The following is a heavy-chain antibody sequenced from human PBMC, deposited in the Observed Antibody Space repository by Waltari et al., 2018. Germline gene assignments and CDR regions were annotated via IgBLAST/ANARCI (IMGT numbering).Heavy chain of an antibody. CDR3: ARTLLLRGRYYYYMDV. Sequence: EVQLVESGGGWVQPGGSLRLSCAASGFTFSRYSMNWVRQAPGKGLEWVSYISSSSSTIYYADSVKGRFTISRDNAKNSLYLQMNSLRAEDTAVYYCARTLLLRGRYYYYMDVWGKGTTVTVSS. CDR2: ISSSSSTI. V-gene: IGHV3-48*04. D-gene: IGHD3-22*01. CDR1: GFTFSRYS. J-gene: IGHJ6*03.